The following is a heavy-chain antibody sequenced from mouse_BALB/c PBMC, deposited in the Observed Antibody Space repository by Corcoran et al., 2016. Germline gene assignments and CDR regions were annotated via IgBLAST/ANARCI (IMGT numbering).Heavy chain of an antibody. CDR1: GFNIKDTY. CDR3: GRSREGNYVIY. CDR2: IDPANGST. D-gene: IGHD2-1*01. J-gene: IGHJ2*01. Sequence: EVQLQQSGAELVKPGASVKLSCTASGFNIKDTYMHWVKQRPEQGLEWIGRIDPANGSTKSDPKFQGKATMTADTSSNTDYRQLSSLTSEATAVYYWGRSREGNYVIYWGQGTTLTVSS. V-gene: IGHV14-3*02.